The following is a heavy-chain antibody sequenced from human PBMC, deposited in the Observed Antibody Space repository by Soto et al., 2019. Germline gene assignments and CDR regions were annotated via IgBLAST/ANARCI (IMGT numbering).Heavy chain of an antibody. D-gene: IGHD2-2*01. V-gene: IGHV3-7*01. CDR2: IKQDGSEK. J-gene: IGHJ3*02. Sequence: EVQLVESGGGLVQPGGSLRLSCAASGFIFSSYWMSWVRQAPGKGLEWVANIKQDGSEKYYVDSVKGRFTISRDNAKNSLYLQMNSLRAEDTAVYYCARDMEYCSSTSCYYAFDIWGQGTMVTVSS. CDR3: ARDMEYCSSTSCYYAFDI. CDR1: GFIFSSYW.